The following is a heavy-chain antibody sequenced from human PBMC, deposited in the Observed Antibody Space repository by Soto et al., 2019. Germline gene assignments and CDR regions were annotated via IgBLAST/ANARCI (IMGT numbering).Heavy chain of an antibody. CDR1: GLTFSDYY. J-gene: IGHJ4*02. CDR3: ATGPRRLSD. D-gene: IGHD3-3*01. CDR2: ISGSSSDI. Sequence: QVQLVQSGGGLVKPGESLRLSCATSGLTFSDYYMSWIRQAPGKGLESLSYISGSSSDIKYADSVKGRFTISSDNAKKSVYLQMKSLRAEDTAVYYCATGPRRLSDWGQGTPVIVSP. V-gene: IGHV3-11*05.